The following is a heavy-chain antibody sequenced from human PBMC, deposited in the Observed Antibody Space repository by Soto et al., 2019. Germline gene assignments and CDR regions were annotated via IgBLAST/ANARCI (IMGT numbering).Heavy chain of an antibody. CDR3: ARVPSYVVVPAVFDY. CDR1: GYTFTSYD. V-gene: IGHV1-8*01. D-gene: IGHD2-2*01. Sequence: ASVKVSCKASGYTFTSYDINWVRQATGQGLEWMGRMNPNSGNTGYAQKFQGRVTMTTDTSTSTAYMELRSLRSDDTAVYYCARVPSYVVVPAVFDYWGQGTLVTVSS. J-gene: IGHJ4*02. CDR2: MNPNSGNT.